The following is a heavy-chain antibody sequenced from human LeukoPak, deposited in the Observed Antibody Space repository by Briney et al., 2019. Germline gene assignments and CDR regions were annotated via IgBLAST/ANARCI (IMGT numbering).Heavy chain of an antibody. D-gene: IGHD6-19*01. V-gene: IGHV1-46*02. Sequence: ASVKVSCTASGYTFNNHYMYWVRQAPGQGLEWMGVINPSGGSTSYAQKFQGRVTMTRDTSTRTVYMEVNSLRSEDTAVYYCARQGTYSSAIGMGYWGQGTLVTVSS. CDR1: GYTFNNHY. CDR2: INPSGGST. J-gene: IGHJ4*02. CDR3: ARQGTYSSAIGMGY.